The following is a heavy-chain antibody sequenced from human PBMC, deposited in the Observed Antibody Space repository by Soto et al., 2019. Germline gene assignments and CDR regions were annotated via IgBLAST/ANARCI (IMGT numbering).Heavy chain of an antibody. CDR1: DDSINADNYY. Sequence: QLQLQESGPGLVKPSETLSLTCSVSDDSINADNYYWGWIRQPPGKGLEWVGHVYFRGHSYYHPSLQSRLTISVDTSKRQVSLNLNSVTAADTAVYFCSRLVRSLEWLATDAFDVWGQGRLVTVSA. V-gene: IGHV4-39*01. J-gene: IGHJ3*01. D-gene: IGHD3-3*01. CDR3: SRLVRSLEWLATDAFDV. CDR2: VYFRGHS.